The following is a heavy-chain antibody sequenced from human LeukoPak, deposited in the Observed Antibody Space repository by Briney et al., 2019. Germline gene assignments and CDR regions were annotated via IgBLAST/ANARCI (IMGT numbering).Heavy chain of an antibody. CDR1: GGSINGYY. V-gene: IGHV4-4*07. CDR3: VRDRSSSYTRDWFDP. Sequence: PSETLSLTCTVSGGSINGYYWSWIRQPAGKGLEWIGRIYNSESINYNPSLKSPVTMSIDTSKNQFSLKLNSVTAADTAVYYCVRDRSSSYTRDWFDPWGQGALVTVSS. J-gene: IGHJ5*02. D-gene: IGHD6-13*01. CDR2: IYNSESI.